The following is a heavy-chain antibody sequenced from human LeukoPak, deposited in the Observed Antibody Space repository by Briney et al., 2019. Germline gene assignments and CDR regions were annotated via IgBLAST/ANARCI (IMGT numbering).Heavy chain of an antibody. J-gene: IGHJ4*02. Sequence: VKVSCKASGGTFSSYAISWVRQAPGQGLEWMRRIIPIFGIANYAQKFQGRVTITADKSTSTAYMELSSLRSEDTAVYYCASRAPNDSSGYYWSYWGQGTLVTVSS. CDR1: GGTFSSYA. CDR3: ASRAPNDSSGYYWSY. V-gene: IGHV1-69*10. CDR2: IIPIFGIA. D-gene: IGHD3-22*01.